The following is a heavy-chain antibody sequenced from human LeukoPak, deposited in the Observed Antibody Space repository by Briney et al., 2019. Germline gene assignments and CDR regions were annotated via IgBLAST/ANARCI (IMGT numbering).Heavy chain of an antibody. CDR1: AFTFSSYS. CDR3: ARDLGQYGDPLYFDL. Sequence: GGSLRLSCAASAFTFSSYSMNWVRQAPGKGLEWVSSIGSSSSFMYYADSLKGRFTISRDNAKNSLYLQMNSLRAEDTAVYYCARDLGQYGDPLYFDLWGRGTLVTVSS. CDR2: IGSSSSFM. J-gene: IGHJ2*01. D-gene: IGHD4-17*01. V-gene: IGHV3-21*01.